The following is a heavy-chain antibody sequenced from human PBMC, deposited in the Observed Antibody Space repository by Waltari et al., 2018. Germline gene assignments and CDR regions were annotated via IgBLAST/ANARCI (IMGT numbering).Heavy chain of an antibody. CDR3: TTHPPGPDY. CDR1: EFTFSDAW. Sequence: EVHLVESGGGLVMPGGSLRLSCAASEFTFSDAWMSWGRQAPGKGLGWVGRIRSKTDGGTTDYAAPVKGRFTISRDESKNTLYLQMNSLKTEDTAVYYCTTHPPGPDYWGQGTLVTVSS. V-gene: IGHV3-15*01. J-gene: IGHJ4*02. CDR2: IRSKTDGGTT.